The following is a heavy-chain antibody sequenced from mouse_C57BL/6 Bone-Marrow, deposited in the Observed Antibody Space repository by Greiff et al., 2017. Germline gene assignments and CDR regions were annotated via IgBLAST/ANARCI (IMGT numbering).Heavy chain of an antibody. CDR3: ARTGDPY. CDR2: IIPNNGGT. V-gene: IGHV1-26*01. CDR1: GSTFTDYY. J-gene: IGHJ3*01. Sequence: VQLQQSGPELVKPGASVKISCKASGSTFTDYYMNWVKQSNGSSLEWIGDIIPNNGGTSYTQKFKGQATWTVAKSTSTAYMELRSLTAEDSAVYYCARTGDPYWGQGTLVTFSA.